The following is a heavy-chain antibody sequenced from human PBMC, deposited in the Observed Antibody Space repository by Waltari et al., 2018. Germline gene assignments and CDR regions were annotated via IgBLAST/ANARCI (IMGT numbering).Heavy chain of an antibody. Sequence: QVQLQESGPGLVKPSETLSLTCTVSGGSISSYYWRWIRQPPGKGLEWIGYIYYSGSTNYNPSLKSRVTISVDTSKNQFSLKLSSVTAADTAVYYCASLRGSGWMLDAFDIWGQGTMVTVSS. CDR2: IYYSGST. J-gene: IGHJ3*02. D-gene: IGHD6-19*01. V-gene: IGHV4-59*01. CDR3: ASLRGSGWMLDAFDI. CDR1: GGSISSYY.